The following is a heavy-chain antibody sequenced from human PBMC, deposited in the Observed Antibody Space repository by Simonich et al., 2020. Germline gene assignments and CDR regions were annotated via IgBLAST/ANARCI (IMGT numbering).Heavy chain of an antibody. CDR1: GGSFSGYY. CDR3: ARGKGGKNAFDI. V-gene: IGHV4-34*01. J-gene: IGHJ3*02. CDR2: INNSGST. Sequence: QVQLQQWGAGLLTPSETLSLTCAVYGGSFSGYYWSWIRQPPGKGLEWIGEINNSGSTNTNHPPKSRVTTSVDTSTNQFSLQLRSVTAADTAVYYCARGKGGKNAFDIWGQGTMVTVSS.